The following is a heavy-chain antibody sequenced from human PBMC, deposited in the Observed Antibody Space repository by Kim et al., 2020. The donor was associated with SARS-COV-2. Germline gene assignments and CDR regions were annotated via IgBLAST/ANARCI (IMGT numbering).Heavy chain of an antibody. D-gene: IGHD3-3*01. CDR3: ARCPAAGYDFWSGFNYAFDL. CDR1: GYTFTSYY. Sequence: ASVKVSRKASGYTFTSYYMHWVRQAPGQGLEWMGIINPSGGSTSYAQKFQGRVTMTRDTSTSTVYMELSSLRSEDTAVYYCARCPAAGYDFWSGFNYAFDLWGQGTMVTVSS. J-gene: IGHJ3*01. V-gene: IGHV1-46*01. CDR2: INPSGGST.